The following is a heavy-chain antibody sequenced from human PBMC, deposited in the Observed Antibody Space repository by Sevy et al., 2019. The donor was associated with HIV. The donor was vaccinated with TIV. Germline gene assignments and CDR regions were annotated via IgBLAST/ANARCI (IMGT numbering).Heavy chain of an antibody. V-gene: IGHV3-49*03. Sequence: GGFLRLSCTASGFTFGDYAMSWIRQTPGKGLDWVGLIRSKTFGGTTEYAASVKGSFTISRDDSKSIAYLQMSSLKTEDTAVYYCTRIRGTISPFYYFGMDVWGQGTTVTVSS. CDR3: TRIRGTISPFYYFGMDV. D-gene: IGHD3-10*01. CDR1: GFTFGDYA. CDR2: IRSKTFGGTT. J-gene: IGHJ6*02.